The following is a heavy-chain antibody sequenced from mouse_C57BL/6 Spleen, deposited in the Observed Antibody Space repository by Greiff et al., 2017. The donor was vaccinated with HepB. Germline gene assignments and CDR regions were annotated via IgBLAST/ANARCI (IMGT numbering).Heavy chain of an antibody. CDR2: IYPRDGST. CDR3: ARFQFYYGSSYGFDV. J-gene: IGHJ1*03. CDR1: GYTFTSYD. D-gene: IGHD1-1*01. Sequence: QVHVKQSGPELVKPGASVKLSCKASGYTFTSYDINWVKQRPGQGLEWIGWIYPRDGSTKYNEKFKGKATLTVDTSSSTAYMELHSLTSEDSAVYFCARFQFYYGSSYGFDVWGTGTTVTVSS. V-gene: IGHV1-85*01.